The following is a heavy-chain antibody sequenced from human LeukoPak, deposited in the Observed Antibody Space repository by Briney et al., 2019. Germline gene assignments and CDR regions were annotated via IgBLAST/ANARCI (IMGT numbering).Heavy chain of an antibody. J-gene: IGHJ4*02. CDR2: IIPIFGTA. Sequence: SVKVSCKASGGTFSSYAISWVRQAPGQGLEWMGRIIPIFGTANYAQKFQGRVTITTDESTSTAYMELSSLRSEDTAVYYCARDAPYYDYVWGSLHYWGQGTLVTVSS. CDR3: ARDAPYYDYVWGSLHY. CDR1: GGTFSSYA. D-gene: IGHD3-16*01. V-gene: IGHV1-69*05.